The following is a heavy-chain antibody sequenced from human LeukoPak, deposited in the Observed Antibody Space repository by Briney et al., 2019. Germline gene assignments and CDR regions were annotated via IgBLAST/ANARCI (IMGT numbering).Heavy chain of an antibody. CDR1: GCSFTSYW. CDR2: IYPGDSDT. V-gene: IGHV5-51*01. D-gene: IGHD2-15*01. Sequence: GESLKISCKCSGCSFTSYWIGWVRQMPGKGLEWIGIIYPGDSDTRYSPSFQGQVIISADKSISTAYLQWSSLEASDTAIYYCAKKGPRCSGGTCYYFDYWGQGTLVTVSS. CDR3: AKKGPRCSGGTCYYFDY. J-gene: IGHJ4*02.